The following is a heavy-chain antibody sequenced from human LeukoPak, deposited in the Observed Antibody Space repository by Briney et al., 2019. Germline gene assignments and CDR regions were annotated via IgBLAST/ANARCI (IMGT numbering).Heavy chain of an antibody. CDR2: IYYSGST. D-gene: IGHD6-13*01. J-gene: IGHJ4*02. CDR1: GGSISSGGYY. Sequence: SRTLSLTCTVSGGSISSGGYYWSWIRQHPGKGLEWIGYIYYSGSTYYNPSLKSRVTISVDTSKNQFSLKLSSVTAADTAVYYCARAYSSSWYFDYWGQGTLVTVSS. V-gene: IGHV4-31*03. CDR3: ARAYSSSWYFDY.